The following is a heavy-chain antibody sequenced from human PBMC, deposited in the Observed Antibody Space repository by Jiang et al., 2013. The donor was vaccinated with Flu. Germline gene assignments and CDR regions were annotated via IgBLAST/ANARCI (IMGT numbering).Heavy chain of an antibody. CDR3: ARGAEGCGSNCYILAY. J-gene: IGHJ4*02. CDR2: INAGNDNT. D-gene: IGHD2-21*02. V-gene: IGHV1-3*01. Sequence: GAEVKKPGASVKVSCKASGYSFNSYAMHWMRQAPGQRLEWVGEINAGNDNTKYSQDFQGRVTITRDTSASTAYLELSSLRSEDTAVYYCARGAEGCGSNCYILAYWGQGTLVTVSP. CDR1: GYSFNSYA.